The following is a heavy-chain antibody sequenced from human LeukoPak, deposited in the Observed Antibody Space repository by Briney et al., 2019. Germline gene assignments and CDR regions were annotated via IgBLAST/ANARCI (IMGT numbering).Heavy chain of an antibody. J-gene: IGHJ4*02. CDR3: ASGENSSGYYYIPDY. CDR1: GYTFTGYY. Sequence: ASVKVSCKASGYTFTGYYMHWVRQAPGQGLEWMGWINPNSGGTNYAQKFQGRVTMTRDTSISTAYMELSRLRSDDTAVYYCASGENSSGYYYIPDYWGQETLVTVSS. D-gene: IGHD3-22*01. CDR2: INPNSGGT. V-gene: IGHV1-2*02.